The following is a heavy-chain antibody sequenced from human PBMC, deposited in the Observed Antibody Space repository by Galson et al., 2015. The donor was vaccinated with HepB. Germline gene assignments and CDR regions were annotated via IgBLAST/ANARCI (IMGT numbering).Heavy chain of an antibody. J-gene: IGHJ2*01. CDR2: ISGNGDST. V-gene: IGHV3-23*01. CDR3: ARRSYPDCGSTSCFWYFDL. Sequence: SLRLSCAASGFTFSSYAMSWVRQAPGRGLEWVTAISGNGDSTYYADSVRGRFTISRDNSKNTLYLQMNSLRAEDTAIYYCARRSYPDCGSTSCFWYFDLWGRGNLVTVSS. D-gene: IGHD2-2*01. CDR1: GFTFSSYA.